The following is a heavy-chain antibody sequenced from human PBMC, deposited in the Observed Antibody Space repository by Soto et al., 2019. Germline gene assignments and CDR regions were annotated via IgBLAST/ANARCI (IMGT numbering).Heavy chain of an antibody. CDR1: GYSFTDYK. J-gene: IGHJ4*02. CDR3: ATWVDCGDFEGFDF. Sequence: QGQLLQSGAEVKKPGASVKVSCKTSGYSFTDYKLHWVRQAPGQGLEWMGWVDPNGGGSNSAQKFPGSVTMTWDTSISTAYLDLTRLTTNDTATYFGATWVDCGDFEGFDFWGQGPLVTVSS. V-gene: IGHV1-2*04. D-gene: IGHD4-17*01. CDR2: VDPNGGGS.